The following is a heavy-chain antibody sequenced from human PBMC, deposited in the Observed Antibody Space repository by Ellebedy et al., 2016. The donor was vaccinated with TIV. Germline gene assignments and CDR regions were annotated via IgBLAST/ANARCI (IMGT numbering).Heavy chain of an antibody. V-gene: IGHV4-59*01. CDR1: GGSMTSFY. J-gene: IGHJ4*02. Sequence: MPSETPSLTCTVSGGSMTSFYWSWIRHSPEKGLEWIGNIYYVGSTDYSPSLRSRVTISLDTSKSQFSVKLTSVTPADTALYYCARGSGGTQNGAFDSWGQGTLVTVSS. CDR3: ARGSGGTQNGAFDS. CDR2: IYYVGST. D-gene: IGHD2-15*01.